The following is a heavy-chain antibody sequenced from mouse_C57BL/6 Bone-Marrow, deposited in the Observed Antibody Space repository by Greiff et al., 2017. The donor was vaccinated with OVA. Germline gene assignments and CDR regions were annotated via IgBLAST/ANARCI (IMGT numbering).Heavy chain of an antibody. Sequence: EVKLVESGGGLVKPGGSLKLSCAASGFTFSSYAMSWVRQTPEKRLEWVATISDGCSYTYYPDNVKGRFTISRDNAKNNLYLQMSHLKSEDTAMYYCAREDFDYWGQGTTLTVSS. CDR3: AREDFDY. CDR1: GFTFSSYA. CDR2: ISDGCSYT. V-gene: IGHV5-4*01. J-gene: IGHJ2*01.